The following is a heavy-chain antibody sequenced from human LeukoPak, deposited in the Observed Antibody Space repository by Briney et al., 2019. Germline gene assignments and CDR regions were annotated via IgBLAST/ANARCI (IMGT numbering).Heavy chain of an antibody. V-gene: IGHV3-11*01. CDR3: ARMGVDTAMVSYYYYGMDV. D-gene: IGHD5-18*01. Sequence: PGGSLRLSCAASGFPFSDYYMSWIRQAPGKGLEWVSYISSSGSTIYYADSVKGRFTISRDNAKNSLYLQMNSLRAEDTAVYYCARMGVDTAMVSYYYYGMDVWGQGTTVTVSS. J-gene: IGHJ6*02. CDR1: GFPFSDYY. CDR2: ISSSGSTI.